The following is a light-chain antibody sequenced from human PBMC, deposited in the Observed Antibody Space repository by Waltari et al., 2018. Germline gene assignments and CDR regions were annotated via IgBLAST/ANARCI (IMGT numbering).Light chain of an antibody. V-gene: IGKV3-15*01. CDR1: QSLNTN. J-gene: IGKJ2*01. Sequence: EILMTQSPASLSVSPGERATLSCRASQSLNTNLAWYQQKPGQAPMLLVYGASTRATGVPARFSGSGSGTEFTLTISSLQSEDAGVYYCQQYNNWPTSYTFGQGTKLEIK. CDR2: GAS. CDR3: QQYNNWPTSYT.